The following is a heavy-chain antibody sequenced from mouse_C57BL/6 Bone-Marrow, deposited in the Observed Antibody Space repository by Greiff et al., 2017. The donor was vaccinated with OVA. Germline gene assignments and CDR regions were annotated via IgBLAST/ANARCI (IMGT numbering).Heavy chain of an antibody. Sequence: QVQLQQPGAELVKPGASVKLSCKASGYTLTSYWMQWVKQRPGQGLEWIGEIDPSDSYTNYNQKFKGKATLTVDTSSSTAYMQLSSLTSEDSAVYYCARWITTVLPYWYFDVWGTGTTVTVSS. CDR2: IDPSDSYT. CDR1: GYTLTSYW. V-gene: IGHV1-50*01. CDR3: ARWITTVLPYWYFDV. J-gene: IGHJ1*03. D-gene: IGHD1-1*01.